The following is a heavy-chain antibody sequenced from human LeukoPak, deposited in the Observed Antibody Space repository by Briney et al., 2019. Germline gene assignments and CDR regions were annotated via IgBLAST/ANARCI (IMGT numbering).Heavy chain of an antibody. Sequence: GGSLRLSCAASGFTVSSNYMSWVRQAPGKGLEWVSVIYSGGSTYYADSVKGRFIISRDNSKNTLYLQMNSLRAEDTAVYYCARGGHYYDSSGYFPLFGYWGQGTLVTVSS. D-gene: IGHD3-22*01. J-gene: IGHJ4*02. CDR3: ARGGHYYDSSGYFPLFGY. CDR2: IYSGGST. CDR1: GFTVSSNY. V-gene: IGHV3-53*01.